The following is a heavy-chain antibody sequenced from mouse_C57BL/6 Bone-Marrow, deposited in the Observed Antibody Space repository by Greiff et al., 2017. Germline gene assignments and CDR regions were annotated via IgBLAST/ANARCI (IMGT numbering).Heavy chain of an antibody. D-gene: IGHD2-5*01. V-gene: IGHV1-20*01. CDR1: GYSFTGYF. CDR3: ARKGNSNYFWFAY. J-gene: IGHJ3*01. CDR2: INPYNGDT. Sequence: EAQLQQSGPELVKPGDSVKISCKASGYSFTGYFMNWVMQSHGTSLEWIGRINPYNGDTFYNQKFKGKATLTVDKSSSTAHIELRSLTSEDSAVYYCARKGNSNYFWFAYWGQGTLVTVSA.